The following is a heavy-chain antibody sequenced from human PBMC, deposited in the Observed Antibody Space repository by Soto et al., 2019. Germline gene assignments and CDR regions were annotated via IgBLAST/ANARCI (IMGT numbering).Heavy chain of an antibody. CDR3: GKSTRQYGDRVSFDY. J-gene: IGHJ4*02. D-gene: IGHD4-17*01. CDR2: ISGSGSST. V-gene: IGHV3-23*01. Sequence: EVQLLESGGGLVQPGGSLRLSCAASRFSFSTYAMSWVRQAPGKGLEWVSSISGSGSSTYYADSVKGRFTISRDNSQNTLYLQMSGLRAEDTAVYYCGKSTRQYGDRVSFDYWGQGSLVTVSS. CDR1: RFSFSTYA.